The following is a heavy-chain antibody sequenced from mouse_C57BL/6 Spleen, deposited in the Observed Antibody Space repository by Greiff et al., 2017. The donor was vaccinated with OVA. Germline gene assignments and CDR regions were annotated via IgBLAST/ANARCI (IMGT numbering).Heavy chain of an antibody. J-gene: IGHJ3*01. Sequence: QVQLQESGAELVKPGASVKLSCTASGYTFTSYWMHWVNQRPGQGLEWIGCINPSGGNTKYNQTFKDKATLTADKSSSTDYMQMRSLTYEDSAVSYCASITYEGLFAYWGQGTLVTVSA. CDR1: GYTFTSYW. CDR2: INPSGGNT. D-gene: IGHD5-1*01. V-gene: IGHV1-7*01. CDR3: ASITYEGLFAY.